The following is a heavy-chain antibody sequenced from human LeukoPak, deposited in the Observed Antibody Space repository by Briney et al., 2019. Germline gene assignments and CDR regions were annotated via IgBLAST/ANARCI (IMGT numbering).Heavy chain of an antibody. J-gene: IGHJ4*02. V-gene: IGHV1-3*01. Sequence: ASVKVSCKASGYTFTSYAMHWVRQAPGQRLEWMGWINAGNGNTKYSQKFQGRVTITRDTSASTAYMELSSLRSEDTAVYYCARDHGGNWLNNPYYLDYWGQGTLVTVSS. CDR1: GYTFTSYA. D-gene: IGHD4-23*01. CDR3: ARDHGGNWLNNPYYLDY. CDR2: INAGNGNT.